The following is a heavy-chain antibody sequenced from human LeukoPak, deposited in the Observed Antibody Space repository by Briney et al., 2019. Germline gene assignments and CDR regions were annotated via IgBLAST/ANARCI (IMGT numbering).Heavy chain of an antibody. J-gene: IGHJ6*04. D-gene: IGHD2-2*03. CDR2: ISAYTGNT. Sequence: ASVKVSCKASGYTFTSYGISWVRQAPGQGLEWMGWISAYTGNTNYAQKLRGRVTMTTDTSTSTAYMELRSLRSDDTAVYYCARDGYCSSTSCYVYYYYGMDVWGKGTTVTVSS. CDR3: ARDGYCSSTSCYVYYYYGMDV. V-gene: IGHV1-18*04. CDR1: GYTFTSYG.